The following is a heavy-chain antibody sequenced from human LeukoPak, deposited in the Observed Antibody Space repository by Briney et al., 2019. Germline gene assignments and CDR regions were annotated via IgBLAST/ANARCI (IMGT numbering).Heavy chain of an antibody. Sequence: PSETLSLTCTVSGGSINNYYWSWIRQPPGKGLEWIGYIYYSGSTTYNPSLKSRATISVDTSKNQFSLKLSSVTAADTAVYYCARSDWMRWFDPWGQGTLVTVSS. CDR2: IYYSGST. CDR3: ARSDWMRWFDP. CDR1: GGSINNYY. J-gene: IGHJ5*02. D-gene: IGHD1-1*01. V-gene: IGHV4-59*08.